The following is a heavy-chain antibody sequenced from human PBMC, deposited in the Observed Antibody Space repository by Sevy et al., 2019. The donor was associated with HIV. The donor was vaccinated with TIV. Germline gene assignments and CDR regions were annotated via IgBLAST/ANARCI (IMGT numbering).Heavy chain of an antibody. CDR3: AKSITMVRGYNWFDP. V-gene: IGHV3-11*01. CDR2: ISSSGSTI. J-gene: IGHJ5*02. CDR1: GFTFSDYY. Sequence: GGSLRLSCAASGFTFSDYYMSWIRQAPGKGLEWVSYISSSGSTIYYADSVKGRFTISRDNAKNSLYLQMNSLRAEDTAMYYCAKSITMVRGYNWFDPWGQGTLVTVSS. D-gene: IGHD3-10*01.